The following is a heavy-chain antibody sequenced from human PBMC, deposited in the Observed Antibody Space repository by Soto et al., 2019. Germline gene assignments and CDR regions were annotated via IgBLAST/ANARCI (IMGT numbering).Heavy chain of an antibody. D-gene: IGHD6-6*01. CDR2: IWYDGSNK. Sequence: GGSLRLSCAASGFTFSSYGMHWVRQAPGKGLEWVAVIWYDGSNKYYADSVKGRFTISRDNSQNTLYLQMNSLRPEDTAVYYCAKGSSSVYYYYYGMDVWGQGTTVTVSS. CDR3: AKGSSSVYYYYYGMDV. V-gene: IGHV3-30*02. CDR1: GFTFSSYG. J-gene: IGHJ6*02.